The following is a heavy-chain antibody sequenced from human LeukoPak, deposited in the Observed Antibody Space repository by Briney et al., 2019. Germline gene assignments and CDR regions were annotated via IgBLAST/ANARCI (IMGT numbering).Heavy chain of an antibody. D-gene: IGHD3-3*01. V-gene: IGHV3-30-3*01. J-gene: IGHJ4*02. CDR2: ISYDGSNK. CDR1: GFTFSSYA. CDR3: AKDFSPYYDFWSGP. Sequence: GGSLRLSCAASGFTFSSYAMPWVRQAPGKGLEWVAVISYDGSNKYYADSVKGRFTISRDNAKNSLYLQMNSLRAEDTAVYYCAKDFSPYYDFWSGPWGQGTLVTVSS.